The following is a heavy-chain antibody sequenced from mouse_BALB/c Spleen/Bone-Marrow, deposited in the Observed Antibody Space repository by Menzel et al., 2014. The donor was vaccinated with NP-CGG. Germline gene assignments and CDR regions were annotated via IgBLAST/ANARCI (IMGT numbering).Heavy chain of an antibody. CDR3: ARVGYGNYSYHFDY. J-gene: IGHJ2*01. CDR1: GFSLIGYG. V-gene: IGHV2-6-7*01. CDR2: IWGDRNT. D-gene: IGHD2-1*01. Sequence: VQLQESGPGLVAPSQSLSITCTVSGFSLIGYGLNWVRQPPGKGLEWLGIIWGDRNTDYNSALKSRLSISKDNSKSQVFLKMNSLQTDDTARYFCARVGYGNYSYHFDYWGQGTTLTVSS.